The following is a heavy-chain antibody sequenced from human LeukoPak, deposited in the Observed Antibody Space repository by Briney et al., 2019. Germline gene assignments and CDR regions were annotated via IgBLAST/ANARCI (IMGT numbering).Heavy chain of an antibody. J-gene: IGHJ4*02. CDR3: ARALEVGATDFDY. D-gene: IGHD1-26*01. V-gene: IGHV1-3*01. Sequence: KFQGRVTITRDTSASTAYMELSSLRSEDTAVYYYARALEVGATDFDYWGQGTLVTVSS.